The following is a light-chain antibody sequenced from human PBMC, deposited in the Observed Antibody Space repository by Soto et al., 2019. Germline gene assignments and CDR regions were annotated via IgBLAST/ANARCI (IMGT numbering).Light chain of an antibody. CDR3: QQSNSFPLT. CDR2: AAS. Sequence: DIQMTPSPSSVSASVGDRVTITCRASQGITSWLAWYQQKPGKAPKLLIYAASSLQRGVPSRFSGGGSGTYFTLTITSLQPEDFAAYYCQQSNSFPLTFGGGTKVDIK. J-gene: IGKJ4*01. CDR1: QGITSW. V-gene: IGKV1-12*01.